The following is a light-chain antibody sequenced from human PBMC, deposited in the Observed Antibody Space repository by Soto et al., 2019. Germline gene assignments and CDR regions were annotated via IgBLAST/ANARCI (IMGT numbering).Light chain of an antibody. CDR3: VQHIIYPIT. CDR1: QGISNY. V-gene: IGKV1-17*03. CDR2: AAS. J-gene: IGKJ5*01. Sequence: DIQMAQSPSAMSASVGDRVTITCRASQGISNYLAWFQQKPGKVPKRLIYAASSLQSGVPSRFRGSGSGTEFSLTIINLQPEDFATYFCVQHIIYPITFGQGTRLEIK.